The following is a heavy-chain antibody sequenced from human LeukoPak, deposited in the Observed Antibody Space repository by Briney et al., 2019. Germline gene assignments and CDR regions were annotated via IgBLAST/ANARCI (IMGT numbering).Heavy chain of an antibody. CDR2: SHKDGTT. J-gene: IGHJ4*02. CDR1: GFDFDDYA. Sequence: GWSLRLSCATSGFDFDDYALHWVGQAPGRVPEWVSLSHKDGTTHYAESVKGRFGISRDNSKASLYLQMNSLTTEDTALYYCAKTRRSGTEYADFYRWGQGNLGTVSS. V-gene: IGHV3-43*02. D-gene: IGHD1-26*01. CDR3: AKTRRSGTEYADFYR.